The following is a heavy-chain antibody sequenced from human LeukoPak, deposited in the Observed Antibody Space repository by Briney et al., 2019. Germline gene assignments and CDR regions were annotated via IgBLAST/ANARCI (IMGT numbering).Heavy chain of an antibody. Sequence: PGGSLRLSCAASGFTFSSYAMNWIRQAPGKGLEWVSAISGNGGSTYYADSVKGRFTISRDNSQNTLYLQMNSLRAEDTAVYYCAKVSTYYYESSGYYYFDYWGQGTLVTVSS. V-gene: IGHV3-23*01. J-gene: IGHJ4*02. CDR2: ISGNGGST. CDR3: AKVSTYYYESSGYYYFDY. CDR1: GFTFSSYA. D-gene: IGHD3-22*01.